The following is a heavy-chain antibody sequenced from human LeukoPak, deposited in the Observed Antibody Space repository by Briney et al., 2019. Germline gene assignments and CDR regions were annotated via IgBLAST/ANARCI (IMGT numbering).Heavy chain of an antibody. D-gene: IGHD3/OR15-3a*01. Sequence: GASVKVSCKASGYTFTSYDINWVRQATGQGLEWVGWMNPNSGNTGYAQKFQGRVTMTRNTSISTAYMELSSLRSEDTAVYYCARAPPSFFFDNDAFDIWGQGTMVTVSS. CDR3: ARAPPSFFFDNDAFDI. CDR1: GYTFTSYD. V-gene: IGHV1-8*01. CDR2: MNPNSGNT. J-gene: IGHJ3*02.